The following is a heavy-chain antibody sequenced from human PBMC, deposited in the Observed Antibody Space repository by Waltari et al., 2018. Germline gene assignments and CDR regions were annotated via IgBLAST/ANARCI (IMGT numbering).Heavy chain of an antibody. CDR3: ASCFSTSCLISYYFYMDV. CDR1: GVTFSSNP. J-gene: IGHJ6*02. V-gene: IGHV1-69*14. D-gene: IGHD3-3*01. CDR2: IIPVFGTA. Sequence: QVQLVQSGAEVKKAGSSVKVSCMASGVTFSSNPVSCVRQAPGHGLGWLGGIIPVFGTAKYAQKFQGRVTITADRSTSTAYMEMTSLRSDDTAVYYCASCFSTSCLISYYFYMDVWGQGTTVTVSS.